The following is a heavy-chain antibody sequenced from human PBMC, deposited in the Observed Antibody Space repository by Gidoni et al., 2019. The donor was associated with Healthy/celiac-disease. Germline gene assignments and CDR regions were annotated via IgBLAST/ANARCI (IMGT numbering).Heavy chain of an antibody. CDR3: ARALREDYGDYTYWYFDL. CDR2: ISAYNGNT. CDR1: GYTFTSYG. Sequence: QVQLVQSGAEVKKPGASVKVSCTASGYTFTSYGISWVRQAPGQGLEWMGWISAYNGNTNYAQKLQGRVTMTTDTSTSTAYMELRSLRSDDTAVDYCARALREDYGDYTYWYFDLWGRGTLVTVSS. J-gene: IGHJ2*01. D-gene: IGHD4-17*01. V-gene: IGHV1-18*01.